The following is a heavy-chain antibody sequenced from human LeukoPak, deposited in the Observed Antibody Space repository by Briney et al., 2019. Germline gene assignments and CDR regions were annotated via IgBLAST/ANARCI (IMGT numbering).Heavy chain of an antibody. V-gene: IGHV3-30*02. CDR3: ARKLDYYDSSGHVHWYFDL. CDR1: GFVFSRNG. Sequence: PGGSLRLACVASGFVFSRNGMHWVRQAPGKGLEWVAFIRYDGSYKYYADSVEGRFTISRDDSKNTLHLLMNSLRAEDTAVYYCARKLDYYDSSGHVHWYFDLWGRGTLVTVSS. J-gene: IGHJ2*01. D-gene: IGHD3-22*01. CDR2: IRYDGSYK.